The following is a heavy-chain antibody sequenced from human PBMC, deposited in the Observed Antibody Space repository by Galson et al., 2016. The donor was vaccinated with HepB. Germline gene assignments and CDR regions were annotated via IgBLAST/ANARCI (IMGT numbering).Heavy chain of an antibody. V-gene: IGHV5-51*01. J-gene: IGHJ4*02. Sequence: QSGAEVKKPGESLKISCKGSGYTFSTDWIGWVRQLPGEGLEWMGVIYPHDSGTRYSPSFQGQVTISADKSVSTAYLQWSSLKASDTAMYFCARRGGATYGDWGQGTLVTVSS. CDR2: IYPHDSGT. CDR1: GYTFSTDW. D-gene: IGHD4/OR15-4a*01. CDR3: ARRGGATYGD.